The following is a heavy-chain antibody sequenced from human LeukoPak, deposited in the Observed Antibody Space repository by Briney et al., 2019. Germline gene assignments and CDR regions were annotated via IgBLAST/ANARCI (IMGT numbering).Heavy chain of an antibody. J-gene: IGHJ3*02. CDR1: GGTFSSYA. V-gene: IGHV1-69*06. CDR2: IIPIFGTA. D-gene: IGHD1-14*01. CDR3: ARTGGRKWTHRGPFDI. Sequence: RSSVKVSCKASGGTFSSYAISWVRPAPGQGLEWRGGIIPIFGTANYAQKFQGRVTITADKSTSTAYMELSSLRSEDTAVYYCARTGGRKWTHRGPFDIWGHGTMVTVSS.